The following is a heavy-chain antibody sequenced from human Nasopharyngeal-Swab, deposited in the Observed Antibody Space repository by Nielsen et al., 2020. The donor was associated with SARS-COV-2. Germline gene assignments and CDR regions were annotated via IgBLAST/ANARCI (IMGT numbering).Heavy chain of an antibody. V-gene: IGHV3-21*01. D-gene: IGHD3-3*01. CDR3: ARDGLDYDFWSAYFMDV. CDR2: ISSSSSYI. J-gene: IGHJ6*02. Sequence: GESLKISRAASGFTFNNYNFNWVRQAPGKGLEWVSSISSSSSYIYYADSVKGRFTISRDNAKNSLYPQMNSLRAEDTAVYYCARDGLDYDFWSAYFMDVWGQGTTVTVSS. CDR1: GFTFNNYN.